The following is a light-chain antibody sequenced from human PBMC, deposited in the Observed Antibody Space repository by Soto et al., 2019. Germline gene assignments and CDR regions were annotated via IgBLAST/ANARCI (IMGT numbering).Light chain of an antibody. CDR2: RNN. CDR1: SSNLGSNF. V-gene: IGLV1-47*01. CDR3: ATWDDSRYV. Sequence: QSVLTQPPSASGTPGQRVTISCSGSSSNLGSNFVYWYQQLPGTAPKLLIYRNNQRPSGVPDRFSGSKSGTSASLAISGLRSEDEADYYCATWDDSRYVFGTGTKLTVL. J-gene: IGLJ1*01.